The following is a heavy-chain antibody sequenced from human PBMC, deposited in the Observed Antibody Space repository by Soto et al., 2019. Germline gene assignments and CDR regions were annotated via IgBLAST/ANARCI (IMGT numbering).Heavy chain of an antibody. V-gene: IGHV4-4*07. CDR1: GDSFSGYY. J-gene: IGHJ5*02. D-gene: IGHD6-13*01. CDR2: VYTNGAT. CDR3: AREAAETVGDGYWCDP. Sequence: QVQLQESGPGLLRPSDTLSLTCTVSGDSFSGYYWSWIRQPAGTGLEWIGLVYTNGATNYNPSLTSRVTVSVDTSRNQFSLKLRFVTAADTAVYYCAREAAETVGDGYWCDPWGQGTLVTVSS.